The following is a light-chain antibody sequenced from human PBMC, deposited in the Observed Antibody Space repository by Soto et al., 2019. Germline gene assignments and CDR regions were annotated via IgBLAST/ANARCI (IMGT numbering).Light chain of an antibody. CDR3: QLDSSYSWT. CDR2: KAS. CDR1: QSISSS. Sequence: DIPMTQSPSTLSASVGDRVTITCRASQSISSSLAWYQQKPGKAPKVLIYKASSLESGVPSRFSGSGSGTEFTLTISSRQPDDCGTYCCQLDSSYSWTFGPGTKVEIK. V-gene: IGKV1-5*03. J-gene: IGKJ1*01.